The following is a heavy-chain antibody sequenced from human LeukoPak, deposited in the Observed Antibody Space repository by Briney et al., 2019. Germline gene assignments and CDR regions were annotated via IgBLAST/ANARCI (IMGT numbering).Heavy chain of an antibody. D-gene: IGHD3-9*01. CDR3: ARGISSDILTGYRYYYYYYMDV. J-gene: IGHJ6*03. V-gene: IGHV3-48*04. CDR1: GFTFSSYS. CDR2: ISSSGSTI. Sequence: GGSLRLSCAASGFTFSSYSMNWVRQAPGKGLEWVSYISSSGSTIYYADSVKGRFTISRDNAKNSLYLQMNSLRAEDTAVYYCARGISSDILTGYRYYYYYYMDVWGKGTTVTISS.